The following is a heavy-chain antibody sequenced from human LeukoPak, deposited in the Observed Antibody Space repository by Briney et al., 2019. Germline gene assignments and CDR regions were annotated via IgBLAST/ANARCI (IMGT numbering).Heavy chain of an antibody. J-gene: IGHJ6*02. Sequence: ASVKVSCKASGYTFTSYDINWVRQATGQGLEWMGWMNPNSGNTGYAQKFQGRVTMTRNTSISTAYMELSSLRSEDTAVYYCARGLTVDTAMTTDIQLSNSLYYNYGMDVWGQGTTVTVSS. CDR2: MNPNSGNT. V-gene: IGHV1-8*01. CDR3: ARGLTVDTAMTTDIQLSNSLYYNYGMDV. D-gene: IGHD5-18*01. CDR1: GYTFTSYD.